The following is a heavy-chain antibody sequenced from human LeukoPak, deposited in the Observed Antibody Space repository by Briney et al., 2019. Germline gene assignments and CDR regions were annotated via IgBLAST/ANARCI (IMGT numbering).Heavy chain of an antibody. CDR3: AKDGGSYPDY. Sequence: PGGSLRLSCAASGFTFSSYGMHWVRQAPGKGLEWVAVISYDGSNKYYADSVKGRFTISRDNSKNTLYLQMNSLRAEDTAVYDCAKDGGSYPDYWGHGTLFT. CDR1: GFTFSSYG. V-gene: IGHV3-30*18. D-gene: IGHD1-26*01. CDR2: ISYDGSNK. J-gene: IGHJ4*01.